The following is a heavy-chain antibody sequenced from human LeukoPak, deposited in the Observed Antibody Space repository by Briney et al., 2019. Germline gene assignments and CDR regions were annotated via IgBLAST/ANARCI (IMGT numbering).Heavy chain of an antibody. V-gene: IGHV3-21*01. CDR2: ISSSSYI. CDR3: ARLYRGSYSWFDP. CDR1: GFTFSSYS. Sequence: GGSLRLSCAASGFTFSSYSMNWVRQAPGKGLEWVSSISSSSYIYYADSVKGRFTISRDNAKNSLYLQMNSLRAEDTAVYYCARLYRGSYSWFDPWGQGILVTVSS. D-gene: IGHD1-26*01. J-gene: IGHJ5*02.